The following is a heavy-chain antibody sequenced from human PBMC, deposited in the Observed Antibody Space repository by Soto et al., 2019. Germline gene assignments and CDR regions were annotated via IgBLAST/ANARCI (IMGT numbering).Heavy chain of an antibody. CDR1: GFTFSSYS. CDR3: ARVGRGVYGMDV. V-gene: IGHV3-48*02. D-gene: IGHD2-8*01. Sequence: GGSLRLSCAASGFTFSSYSINWVRQAPGKGLEWFSYITSDSSTISYADSVKGRFTVSRDNAKNSLYLQMNSLRDEDTAVYYCARVGRGVYGMDVWGEGTSVTVSS. J-gene: IGHJ6*02. CDR2: ITSDSSTI.